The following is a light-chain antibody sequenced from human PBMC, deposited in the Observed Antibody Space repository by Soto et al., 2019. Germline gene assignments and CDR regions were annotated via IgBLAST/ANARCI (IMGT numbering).Light chain of an antibody. CDR2: GAS. Sequence: VMTQSPDTLSVSPGERVTLSCRASQSVSSSLAWYQQKPGQAPRLLIYGASTRATGLPARFSGSGSGTEFNLTISSLQSEDFAVYYCQHYNNWPPLFGPGTKVDAK. J-gene: IGKJ3*01. CDR3: QHYNNWPPL. CDR1: QSVSSS. V-gene: IGKV3-15*01.